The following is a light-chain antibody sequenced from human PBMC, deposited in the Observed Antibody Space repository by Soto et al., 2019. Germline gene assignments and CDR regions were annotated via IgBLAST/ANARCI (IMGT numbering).Light chain of an antibody. J-gene: IGKJ1*01. Sequence: EIVLAQSPGTLSLSPGERPTLSCRASQSVSNNYLAWYQQQPGQAPRLLIYGASNRATGIPDRFSGSGSGTDFTLTISRLEPEDFAVYYCQQYGSSGTFGQGTKVDIK. V-gene: IGKV3-20*01. CDR3: QQYGSSGT. CDR1: QSVSNNY. CDR2: GAS.